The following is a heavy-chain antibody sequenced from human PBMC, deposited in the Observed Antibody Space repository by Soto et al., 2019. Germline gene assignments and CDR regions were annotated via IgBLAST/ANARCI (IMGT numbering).Heavy chain of an antibody. CDR3: ARERLVVANAFDI. Sequence: QVQLQQWGAGLLKPSETLSLTCAVYGGSFSGYYWSWIRQPPGKGLEWIGEINHSGSTNYNPSLTSRVTISVDTSKNQFSLKLSSVTAADTAVYYCARERLVVANAFDIWGQGTMVTVSS. V-gene: IGHV4-34*01. D-gene: IGHD2-8*02. CDR1: GGSFSGYY. CDR2: INHSGST. J-gene: IGHJ3*02.